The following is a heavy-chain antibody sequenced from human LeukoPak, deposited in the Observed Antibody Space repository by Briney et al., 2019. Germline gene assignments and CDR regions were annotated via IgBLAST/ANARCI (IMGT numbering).Heavy chain of an antibody. Sequence: GGSLRLSCAASGFTFSNHGMNWVRQAPGKGLEWVSGISPSGDITYYADSVKGRFTISRDNSKNTLYLQMNSLRAEDTAVYYCARSGVHYYYYYMDVWGKGPRSPSP. CDR2: ISPSGDIT. CDR1: GFTFSNHG. V-gene: IGHV3-23*01. D-gene: IGHD1-14*01. J-gene: IGHJ6*03. CDR3: ARSGVHYYYYYMDV.